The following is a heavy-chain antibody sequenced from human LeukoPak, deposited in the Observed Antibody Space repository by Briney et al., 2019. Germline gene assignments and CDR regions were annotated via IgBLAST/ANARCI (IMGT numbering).Heavy chain of an antibody. J-gene: IGHJ3*01. Sequence: SATLSLTCTVSGGSINSDYWSWIRQSPGEGLEWIGYIYHSGTTVYNPSFKPRLTISLDTSKNQFSLNLNAVTAADTAVYFCARYSSGFDLWGQGTMVTVSS. CDR2: IYHSGTT. CDR3: ARYSSGFDL. V-gene: IGHV4-59*01. D-gene: IGHD3-3*01. CDR1: GGSINSDY.